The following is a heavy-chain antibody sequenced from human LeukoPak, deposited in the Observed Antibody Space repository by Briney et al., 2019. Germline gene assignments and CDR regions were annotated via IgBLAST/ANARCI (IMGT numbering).Heavy chain of an antibody. V-gene: IGHV3-15*01. CDR1: GFTFSNAW. J-gene: IGHJ6*03. CDR2: IKSKTDGGTT. CDR3: TTDLAGAAAGYYYYYMDV. D-gene: IGHD6-13*01. Sequence: GGSLGLSCAASGFTFSNAWMSWVRQAPGKGLEWVGRIKSKTDGGTTDYAAPVKGRFTISRDDSKNTLYLQMNSLKTEDTAVYYCTTDLAGAAAGYYYYYMDVWGKGTTVTVSS.